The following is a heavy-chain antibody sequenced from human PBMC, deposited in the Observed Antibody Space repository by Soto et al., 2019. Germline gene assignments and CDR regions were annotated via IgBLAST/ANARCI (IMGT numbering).Heavy chain of an antibody. V-gene: IGHV4-34*01. CDR3: ARGGITIYDYALDV. D-gene: IGHD3-3*01. CDR2: INPSGRT. Sequence: SETLSLTCAVDGGSFSGHYWSWIRQPPGKGLEWIGEINPSGRTNYSPSLRSRVTISADTSRSQFSLRLSSVTAADTAVFYCARGGITIYDYALDVWGQGTTVTVSS. J-gene: IGHJ6*02. CDR1: GGSFSGHY.